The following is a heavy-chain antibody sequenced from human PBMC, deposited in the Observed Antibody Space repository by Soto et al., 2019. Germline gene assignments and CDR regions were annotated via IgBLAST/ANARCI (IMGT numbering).Heavy chain of an antibody. CDR1: GGSINSINDY. V-gene: IGHV4-39*01. J-gene: IGHJ4*02. CDR3: ARQDIVLMVYTNDY. CDR2: IYYSGST. Sequence: SETLSLTCTVSGGSINSINDYWGCIRQPPGKGLEWIGSIYYSGSTYYIPSLKSRVTISVDTSKNQFSLKLSSVTAADTDVYYCARQDIVLMVYTNDYWGQGTLVTVSA. D-gene: IGHD2-8*01.